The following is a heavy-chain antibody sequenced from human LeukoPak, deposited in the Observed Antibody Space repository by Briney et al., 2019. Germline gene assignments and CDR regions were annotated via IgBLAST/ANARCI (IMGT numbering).Heavy chain of an antibody. D-gene: IGHD2-15*01. CDR2: ISSSSNYI. Sequence: KSGGSLKLSCAASGFTLSDYSMNWVRQAPGKGLEWVSSISSSSNYIYYADSVKGRFTISRDNAKNSLHLQMNSLRAEDTAVYYCARPGQRRCSGGTCYPYYFDYWGQGTLVTVSS. CDR1: GFTLSDYS. CDR3: ARPGQRRCSGGTCYPYYFDY. J-gene: IGHJ4*02. V-gene: IGHV3-21*01.